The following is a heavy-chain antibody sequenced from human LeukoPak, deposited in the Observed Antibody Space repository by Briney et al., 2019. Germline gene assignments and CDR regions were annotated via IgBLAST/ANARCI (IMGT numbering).Heavy chain of an antibody. CDR1: GFTFSSYG. CDR2: IWYDGSNK. J-gene: IGHJ4*02. CDR3: ARDGIGIRELLIDY. V-gene: IGHV3-33*01. D-gene: IGHD1-26*01. Sequence: GGSLRLSCAASGFTFSSYGMHWVRQAPGKGLEWVAVIWYDGSNKYYADSVKGRFTISRDNSKNTLYLQMNSLRAEGTAVYYCARDGIGIRELLIDYWGQGTLVTVSS.